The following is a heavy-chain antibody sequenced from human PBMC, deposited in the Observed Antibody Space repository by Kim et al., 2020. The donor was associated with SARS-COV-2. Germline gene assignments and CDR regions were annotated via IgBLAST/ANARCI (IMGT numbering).Heavy chain of an antibody. J-gene: IGHJ4*02. CDR1: GFTFSSYS. CDR3: ARDFFTDHIAVAGDFDY. D-gene: IGHD6-19*01. Sequence: GGSLRLSCAASGFTFSSYSMNWVRQAPGKGLEWVSSISSSSSYIYYADSVKGRLTISRDNAKNSLYLQTNSLGAEDTAVYYCARDFFTDHIAVAGDFDYWGQGTLVTISS. CDR2: ISSSSSYI. V-gene: IGHV3-21*01.